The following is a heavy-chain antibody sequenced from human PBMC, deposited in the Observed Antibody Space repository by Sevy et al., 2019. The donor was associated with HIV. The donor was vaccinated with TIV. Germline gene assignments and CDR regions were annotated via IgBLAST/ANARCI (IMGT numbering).Heavy chain of an antibody. V-gene: IGHV3-21*04. J-gene: IGHJ4*01. D-gene: IGHD3-3*01. CDR1: GFNFRTYS. Sequence: GGSLRLSCAASGFNFRTYSMNWVRQAPGKGMEWLSSISDDSRYIYYSDSVKGRFTISRANAKNLLFLQMNNLRVEDTAIYYCARDFTIFGVVSGIDYWGQGNLVTVSS. CDR2: ISDDSRYI. CDR3: ARDFTIFGVVSGIDY.